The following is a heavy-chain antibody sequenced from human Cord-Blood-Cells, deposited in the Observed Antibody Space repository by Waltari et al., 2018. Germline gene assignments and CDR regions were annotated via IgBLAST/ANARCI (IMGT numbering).Heavy chain of an antibody. J-gene: IGHJ4*02. Sequence: QVQLVQSGAAVKKPGSSVKVSCKASGGTFRSYAIIWVRQAPGQGLEWMGGIIPIFGTANYAQKFQGRVTSTADKSTSTAYMELSSLRSEDTAVYYCAVTIFGVVINPSFDYWGQGTLVTVSS. V-gene: IGHV1-69*06. CDR2: IIPIFGTA. D-gene: IGHD3-3*01. CDR1: GGTFRSYA. CDR3: AVTIFGVVINPSFDY.